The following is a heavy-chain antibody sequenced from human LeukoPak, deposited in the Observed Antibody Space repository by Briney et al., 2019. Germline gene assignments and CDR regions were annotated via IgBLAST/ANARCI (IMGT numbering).Heavy chain of an antibody. D-gene: IGHD3-9*01. CDR2: INHSGTT. J-gene: IGHJ4*02. CDR3: ASGFYSGYDILTGYYSFDY. CDR1: GGSFSGYY. Sequence: SETLSLTCAVYGGSFSGYYCIWIRQPPGKGLEWIGEINHSGTTDYNPSLKSRVTISVDTSKNQFSLQLNSVTPEDTAVYYCASGFYSGYDILTGYYSFDYWGQGTLVTVSS. V-gene: IGHV4-34*01.